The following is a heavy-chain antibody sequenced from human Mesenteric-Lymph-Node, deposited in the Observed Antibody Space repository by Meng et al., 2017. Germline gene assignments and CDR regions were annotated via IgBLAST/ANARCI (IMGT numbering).Heavy chain of an antibody. CDR1: GYTFTSYD. D-gene: IGHD4-17*01. V-gene: IGHV1-8*01. J-gene: IGHJ4*02. Sequence: VKLVQSGAEGRKPGASGKVTCKASGYTFTSYDINWVLRATGQGLEWMGWMNPNNGNSGYAQKFQGRVNMTRNTSISTAHMELSSLISEDTAVYYCARSLLYGDPTDYWGQGTLVTVSS. CDR3: ARSLLYGDPTDY. CDR2: MNPNNGNS.